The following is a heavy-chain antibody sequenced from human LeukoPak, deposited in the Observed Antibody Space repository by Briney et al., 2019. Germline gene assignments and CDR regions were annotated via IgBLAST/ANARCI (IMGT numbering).Heavy chain of an antibody. CDR3: ARRAGAYSHPYDY. CDR1: GFTFNRYG. D-gene: IGHD4/OR15-4a*01. V-gene: IGHV3-30*02. J-gene: IGHJ4*02. Sequence: GGSLRLSCAPSGFTFNRYGIHWVRQAPGKGLEWVAFIRYDGSNKYYADSVKGRFTISRDNSKNTLYLQMNSLRAEDTAVYYCARRAGAYSHPYDYWGQGTLVTVSS. CDR2: IRYDGSNK.